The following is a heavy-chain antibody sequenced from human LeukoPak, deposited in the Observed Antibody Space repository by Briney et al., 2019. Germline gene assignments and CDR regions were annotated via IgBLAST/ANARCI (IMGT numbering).Heavy chain of an antibody. CDR3: AKGPRPGSSGYPNLDY. J-gene: IGHJ4*02. D-gene: IGHD3-22*01. Sequence: GGSLRLSCAASGFTVSSNYMNCVRRAPGKGLEWVSLIYGGGSTNYADSVKGRFTISRDSSKNTLYLQMNSLRVEDTAVYYCAKGPRPGSSGYPNLDYWGQGTLVTASS. CDR1: GFTVSSNY. V-gene: IGHV3-53*01. CDR2: IYGGGST.